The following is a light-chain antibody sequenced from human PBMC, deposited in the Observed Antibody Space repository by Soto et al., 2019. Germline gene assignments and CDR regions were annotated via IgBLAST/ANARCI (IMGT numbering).Light chain of an antibody. Sequence: QAVVTQEPSLTVSPGGTVTLTCGSSTGTVTSGHYPYWFQQKPGQAPKTLIYDASTKHSWTPARFSGSLLGGKAALTLSGAHPEDEADYYCLLSYSGAQVFGGGTKLTVL. CDR3: LLSYSGAQV. CDR1: TGTVTSGHY. CDR2: DAS. V-gene: IGLV7-46*01. J-gene: IGLJ2*01.